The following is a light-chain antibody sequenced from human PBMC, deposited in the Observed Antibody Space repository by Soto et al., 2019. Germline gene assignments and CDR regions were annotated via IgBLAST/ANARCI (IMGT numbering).Light chain of an antibody. CDR2: VVR. CDR1: SSDVGSYNY. CDR3: SSYTTSTTQV. J-gene: IGLJ2*01. Sequence: QSALTQPASVSGSPGQSITISCTGTSSDVGSYNYVSWYQQHPGKAPKLMIYVVRNRPSGVSDRFSGSKSGKTASLTIFGLQAEDEADYYCSSYTTSTTQVFGGGTKLTVL. V-gene: IGLV2-14*01.